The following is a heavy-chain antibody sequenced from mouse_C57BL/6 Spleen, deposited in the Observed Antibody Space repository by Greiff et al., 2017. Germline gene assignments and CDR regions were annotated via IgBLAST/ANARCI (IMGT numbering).Heavy chain of an antibody. J-gene: IGHJ2*01. CDR3: ATLDSSGPYYFDY. CDR2: IDPEDGET. CDR1: GFNIKDYY. V-gene: IGHV14-2*01. D-gene: IGHD3-2*02. Sequence: VHVKQSGAELVKPGASVKLSCTASGFNIKDYYMHWVKQRTEQGLEWIGRIDPEDGETKYAPKFQGKATITADTSSNTAYLQLSSLTSEDTAVYYCATLDSSGPYYFDYWGQGTTLTVSS.